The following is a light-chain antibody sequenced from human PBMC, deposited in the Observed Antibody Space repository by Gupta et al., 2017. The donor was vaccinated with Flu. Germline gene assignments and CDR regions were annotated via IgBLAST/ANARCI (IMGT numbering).Light chain of an antibody. CDR2: GAS. CDR1: QSIFSN. CDR3: QQDNNWPGT. J-gene: IGKJ1*01. Sequence: EIVMTQSPATLSVSPGERATLSCRASQSIFSNLAWHQQKPGQPPRLLIYGASTRATGIPARFSGSGSGTEFTLTITNMQSEDFALYFCQQDNNWPGTFGQGTKVEI. V-gene: IGKV3-15*01.